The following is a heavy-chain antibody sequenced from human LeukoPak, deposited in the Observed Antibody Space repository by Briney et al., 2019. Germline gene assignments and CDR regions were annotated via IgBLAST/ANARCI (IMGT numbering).Heavy chain of an antibody. J-gene: IGHJ4*02. CDR3: ARAGMGAGYYFDY. CDR1: GGSISGYY. Sequence: SETLSLTCTVSGGSISGYYWSWIRQPPGKGLEWIGYIYYSGSTNYNPSLKSRFTISLNNSTKQFSLKLSCVAAAGTAVYYCARAGMGAGYYFDYWGQGTLVTVSS. V-gene: IGHV4-59*01. CDR2: IYYSGST. D-gene: IGHD1-14*01.